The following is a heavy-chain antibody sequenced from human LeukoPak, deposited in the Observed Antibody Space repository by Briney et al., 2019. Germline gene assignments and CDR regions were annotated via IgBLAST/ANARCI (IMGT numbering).Heavy chain of an antibody. Sequence: SETLSLTCTVSGDSISTSNSCWGWIRQPPGKGLEWIGSIYYSGNTYYNASLKSRVTISVDTSRNQFSLKLTSVTAADTAVYYCARDALYCSGGSCYREIDYWGQGTLVTVSS. CDR2: IYYSGNT. D-gene: IGHD2-15*01. CDR3: ARDALYCSGGSCYREIDY. CDR1: GDSISTSNSC. J-gene: IGHJ4*02. V-gene: IGHV4-39*02.